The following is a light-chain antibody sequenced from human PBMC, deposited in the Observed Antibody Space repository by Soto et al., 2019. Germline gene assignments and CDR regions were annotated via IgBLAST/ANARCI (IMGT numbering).Light chain of an antibody. CDR1: QSIGIN. CDR3: QQYNDWPRT. V-gene: IGKV3-15*01. Sequence: EVVMTQSPAILSVSQRERATLSWRASQSIGINVAWYQQKPGQAPRLLIYGASTRATGSPDRFSASGSATEFTLTISSLQSEDFAVYYCQQYNDWPRTFGQGTKVDIK. J-gene: IGKJ1*01. CDR2: GAS.